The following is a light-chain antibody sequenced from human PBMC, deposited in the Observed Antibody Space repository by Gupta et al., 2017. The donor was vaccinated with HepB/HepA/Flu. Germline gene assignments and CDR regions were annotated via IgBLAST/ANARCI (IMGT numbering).Light chain of an antibody. V-gene: IGLV1-44*01. CDR1: SSNIGSNT. CDR2: SNN. Sequence: QSVLTQPPSASGTPGQRVTISCSGSSSNIGSNTVNWYQQLPGTAPKLLIYSNNQRPSGVPDRFSGAKSGTSASLVISGRQSEDEADEYCAAWDDSLNGHWVFGGGTKLTVL. J-gene: IGLJ3*02. CDR3: AAWDDSLNGHWV.